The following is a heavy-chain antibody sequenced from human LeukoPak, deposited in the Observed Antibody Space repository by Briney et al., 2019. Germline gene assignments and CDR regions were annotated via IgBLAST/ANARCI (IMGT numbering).Heavy chain of an antibody. CDR1: GFTFSNYG. Sequence: GESLKISCAASGFTFSNYGMNWVRQAPGKGLEGVSYISSSSSYTNYPASVKGRFTISRDNAKNSLYLQMHSLRAEDTAVYYCARIRAVADRSYDYWGQGTLVTVSS. D-gene: IGHD6-19*01. CDR2: ISSSSSYT. V-gene: IGHV3-21*05. CDR3: ARIRAVADRSYDY. J-gene: IGHJ4*02.